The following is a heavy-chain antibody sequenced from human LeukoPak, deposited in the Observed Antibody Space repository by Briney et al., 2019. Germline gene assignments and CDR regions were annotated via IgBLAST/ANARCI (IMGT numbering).Heavy chain of an antibody. CDR2: MYHSGRT. D-gene: IGHD3-16*01. Sequence: SETLSLTCAVSGYSISSGYDWGWLRQPPGKGLEWIGSMYHSGRTYYNPSLKSRVTISVDTTKNQFSLKLSSVTAADTAVYYCARVGRLRLGDDFDYWGQGTLVTVSS. J-gene: IGHJ4*02. V-gene: IGHV4-38-2*01. CDR3: ARVGRLRLGDDFDY. CDR1: GYSISSGYD.